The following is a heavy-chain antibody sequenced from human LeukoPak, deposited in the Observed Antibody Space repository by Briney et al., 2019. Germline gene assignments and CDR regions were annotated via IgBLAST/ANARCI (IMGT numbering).Heavy chain of an antibody. CDR3: ASYYYGRSGHYPFDY. CDR2: IKQDGSEK. CDR1: GFTFSSYR. V-gene: IGHV3-7*01. D-gene: IGHD3-22*01. J-gene: IGHJ4*02. Sequence: SGGSLRLSCVASGFTFSSYRMSWVRQAPGKGLEWVANIKQDGSEKYYVDSVKGRFTISRDNAKNSLYLQMNSLGAEDTAVYYCASYYYGRSGHYPFDYWGPGTLVTVSS.